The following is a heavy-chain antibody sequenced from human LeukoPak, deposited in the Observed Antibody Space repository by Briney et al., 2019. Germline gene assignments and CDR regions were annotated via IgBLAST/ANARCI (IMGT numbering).Heavy chain of an antibody. Sequence: ASVKVSCKASGYTFTGYYMHWVRQAPGQGLEWMGWINPNTGGTKYAQKFQGRVTMTRDASISTVYMELSRLRSDATALYYCARDYYDSSGLKDWGQGTLVTVSS. J-gene: IGHJ4*02. CDR1: GYTFTGYY. D-gene: IGHD3-22*01. CDR3: ARDYYDSSGLKD. V-gene: IGHV1-2*02. CDR2: INPNTGGT.